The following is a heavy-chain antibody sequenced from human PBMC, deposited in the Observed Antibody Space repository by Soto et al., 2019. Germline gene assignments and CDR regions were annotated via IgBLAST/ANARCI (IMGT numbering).Heavy chain of an antibody. V-gene: IGHV4-59*01. CDR1: CGSIISYY. CDR2: IYYSGST. CDR3: ARDIGGYYYDSSGPLNAFDI. J-gene: IGHJ3*02. Sequence: PSETLSLTCTFSCGSIISYYWSWIRQPPGKGLEWIGYIYYSGSTNYNPSLKSRVTISVDTSKNQFSLKLSSVTAADTAVYYCARDIGGYYYDSSGPLNAFDIWGQGTMVTVSS. D-gene: IGHD3-22*01.